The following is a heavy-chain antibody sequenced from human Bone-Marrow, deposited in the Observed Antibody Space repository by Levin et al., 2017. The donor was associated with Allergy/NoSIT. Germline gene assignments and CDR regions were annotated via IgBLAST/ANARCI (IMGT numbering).Heavy chain of an antibody. CDR3: ARARVYSTGWLDY. V-gene: IGHV4-59*01. J-gene: IGHJ4*02. D-gene: IGHD6-19*01. Sequence: GSLRLSCTVSGGSIKTYYWSWIRQPPGKGLEWIGYIYFSGSTNYNPSLKSRLTISVDTSKNQFSLKLSSVTAADTAVYYCARARVYSTGWLDYWGQGTLVTVSS. CDR2: IYFSGST. CDR1: GGSIKTYY.